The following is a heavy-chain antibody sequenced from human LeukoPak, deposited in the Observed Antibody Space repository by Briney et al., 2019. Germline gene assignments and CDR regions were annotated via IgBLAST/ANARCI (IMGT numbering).Heavy chain of an antibody. CDR3: ARRMTTVVTDAFDI. CDR1: GFTFSSYG. J-gene: IGHJ3*02. CDR2: IWYDGSNK. V-gene: IGHV3-33*01. D-gene: IGHD4-23*01. Sequence: PGRSLRLSCAASGFTFSSYGMHWVRQAPGKGLEWVAVIWYDGSNKYYADSVKGRFTISRDNSKNTLYLQMNSLRAEDTAVYYCARRMTTVVTDAFDIWGQGTMVTVSS.